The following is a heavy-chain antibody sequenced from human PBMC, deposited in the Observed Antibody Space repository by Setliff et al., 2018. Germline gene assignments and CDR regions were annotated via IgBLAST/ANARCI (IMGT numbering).Heavy chain of an antibody. J-gene: IGHJ4*02. Sequence: ASVKVSCKASGYTFTRYYMYWVRQAPGQGLEWMGIINVSGGSAYSGNTYYAPQFQDRFIMTTDASTSTGYMELRNLRSDDTAVYYCERLVRYCTRTSCQRTLDDDIWGQGTLVTVSS. D-gene: IGHD2-8*01. CDR1: GYTFTRYY. V-gene: IGHV1-46*01. CDR2: INVSGGSAYSGNT. CDR3: ERLVRYCTRTSCQRTLDDDI.